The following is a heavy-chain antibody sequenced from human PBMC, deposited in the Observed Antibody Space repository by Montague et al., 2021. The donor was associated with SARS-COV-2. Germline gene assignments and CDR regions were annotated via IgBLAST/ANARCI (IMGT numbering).Heavy chain of an antibody. J-gene: IGHJ3*01. D-gene: IGHD2-2*03. CDR1: GASLSSDSLS. Sequence: VSPGASLSSDSLSWHWIRQSPSRGLGWLASTYYRSKWYNDSAPSVSGRATVKPDTSRNQFSLHLDSVTPEDTALYFCARKMDSSFDVWGKGTMVIVSS. CDR3: ARKMDSSFDV. V-gene: IGHV6-1*01. CDR2: TYYRSKWYN.